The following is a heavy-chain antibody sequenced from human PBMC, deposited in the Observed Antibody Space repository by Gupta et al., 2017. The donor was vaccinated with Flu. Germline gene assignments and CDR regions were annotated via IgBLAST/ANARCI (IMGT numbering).Heavy chain of an antibody. CDR3: ARGGYYSYDAFEI. CDR1: GFTFSHYY. Sequence: EGQLLESGGGLVQPGRSLRLSCAASGFTFSHYYMHWVRQAPGKGLVWVSRIYSDGTSTSYADSVKGRFTISRDNAKNTLYLQMNSLRVEDTAVYYCARGGYYSYDAFEIWGQGTVVTVSS. D-gene: IGHD3-22*01. J-gene: IGHJ3*02. CDR2: IYSDGTST. V-gene: IGHV3-74*01.